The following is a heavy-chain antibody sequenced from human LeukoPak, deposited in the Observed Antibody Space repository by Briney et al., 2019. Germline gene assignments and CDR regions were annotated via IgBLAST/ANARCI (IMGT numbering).Heavy chain of an antibody. J-gene: IGHJ6*03. CDR1: GYSFTTYW. Sequence: GESLKISCKGSGYSFTTYWIGWVRQMPGKGLEWMGIIYPGDSDTRYSPSFEGQVTISADRSISTAYLQWSSLKASDTAMYYCASSIIRGGYYYYMDVWGKGTTVTVAS. CDR2: IYPGDSDT. D-gene: IGHD3-10*01. V-gene: IGHV5-51*01. CDR3: ASSIIRGGYYYYMDV.